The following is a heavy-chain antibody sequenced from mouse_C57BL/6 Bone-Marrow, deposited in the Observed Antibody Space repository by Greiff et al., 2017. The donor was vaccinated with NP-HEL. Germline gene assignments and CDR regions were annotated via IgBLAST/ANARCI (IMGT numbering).Heavy chain of an antibody. CDR3: ARDYSKGY. CDR2: IDPSDSYT. CDR1: GYTFTSYW. V-gene: IGHV1-59*01. J-gene: IGHJ2*01. Sequence: QVQLQQPGAELVRPGTSVKLSCKASGYTFTSYWMHWVKQRPGQGLEWIGVIDPSDSYTNYNQKFKGKATLTVDTSSSTAYMQLSSLTSEDSAVYYCARDYSKGYWGQGTTLTVSS. D-gene: IGHD2-5*01.